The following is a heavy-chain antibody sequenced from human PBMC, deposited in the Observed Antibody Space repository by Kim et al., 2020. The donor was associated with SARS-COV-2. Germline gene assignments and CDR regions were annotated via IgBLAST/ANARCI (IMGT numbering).Heavy chain of an antibody. V-gene: IGHV3-7*01. J-gene: IGHJ4*02. Sequence: GSLRLSCAASGFTFSTYWMNWVRQAPGKGLEWVANIKHDGSERYYVDSVEGRFTISRDNANNALYLLMNSLRAEATAVYYCTGGELTGAQGALVTVSS. CDR1: GFTFSTYW. CDR3: TGGELT. CDR2: IKHDGSER. D-gene: IGHD2-21*02.